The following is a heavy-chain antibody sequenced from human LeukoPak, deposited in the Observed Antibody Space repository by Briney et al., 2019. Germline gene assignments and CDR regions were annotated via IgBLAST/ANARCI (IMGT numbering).Heavy chain of an antibody. V-gene: IGHV3-11*01. D-gene: IGHD1-26*01. J-gene: IGHJ3*02. Sequence: GGSLRLSCAASGFTFSDYYMSWIRQAPGKGLEWVSYISSSGRTVYYADSVKGRFTISRDNAKNSLYLQMNSLRAEDTAVYYCAREVGFGRSYFIWGQGTMVTVSS. CDR1: GFTFSDYY. CDR3: AREVGFGRSYFI. CDR2: ISSSGRTV.